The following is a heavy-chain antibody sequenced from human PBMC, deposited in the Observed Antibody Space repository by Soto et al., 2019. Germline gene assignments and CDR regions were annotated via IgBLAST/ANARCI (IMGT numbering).Heavy chain of an antibody. CDR3: ARDSPPVDD. Sequence: QVQLVQSGAEVKKPGASVKVSCKASGYTFISYGISWVRQAPGQGLEWMGWISAYNGNIKYTQKLQGRVTMTTDTYTSTAYMELRSLRSEDTAVYDCARDSPPVDDWGQGTLVTVSS. V-gene: IGHV1-18*01. CDR2: ISAYNGNI. CDR1: GYTFISYG. J-gene: IGHJ4*02.